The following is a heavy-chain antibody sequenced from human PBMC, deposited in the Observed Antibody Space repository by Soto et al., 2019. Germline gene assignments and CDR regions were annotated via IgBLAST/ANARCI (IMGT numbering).Heavy chain of an antibody. CDR1: GYTFTSYY. Sequence: ASVKVSCKASGYTFTSYYMHWVRQAPGQGPEWMGIINPSGGSTSYAQKFQGRVTMTRDTSTSTVYMELSSLRSEDTAVYYCASDYDSSGYYYVGTNNYYYYGMDVWGQGTTVTVSS. J-gene: IGHJ6*02. CDR2: INPSGGST. CDR3: ASDYDSSGYYYVGTNNYYYYGMDV. D-gene: IGHD3-22*01. V-gene: IGHV1-46*01.